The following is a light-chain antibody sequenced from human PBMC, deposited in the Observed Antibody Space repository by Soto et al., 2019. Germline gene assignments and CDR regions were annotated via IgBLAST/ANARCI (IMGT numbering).Light chain of an antibody. J-gene: IGKJ5*01. CDR3: QHYVSPPIT. CDR2: GAS. Sequence: EIVLTQSTGTLSLSQGDRATLSCRASQSVTSNYLAWYQQKPGQAPRLLVYGASSRATGISDRFSGSGSGTDFTLTISRLEPEDFAVYYCQHYVSPPITFGQGTRLEIK. CDR1: QSVTSNY. V-gene: IGKV3-20*01.